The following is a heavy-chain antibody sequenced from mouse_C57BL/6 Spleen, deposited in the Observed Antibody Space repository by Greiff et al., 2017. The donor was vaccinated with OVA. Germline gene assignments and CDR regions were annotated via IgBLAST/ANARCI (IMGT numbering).Heavy chain of an antibody. CDR1: GYTFTSYW. CDR3: ARSSYSKSFAY. D-gene: IGHD2-5*01. Sequence: VQLQQPGAELVMPGASVKLSCKASGYTFTSYWMHWVKQRPGQGLEWIGEIDPSDSYTNYNQKFKGKSTLTVDKSSSTAYMQLSSLTSEDSAVYYCARSSYSKSFAYWGQGTLVTVSA. V-gene: IGHV1-69*01. CDR2: IDPSDSYT. J-gene: IGHJ3*01.